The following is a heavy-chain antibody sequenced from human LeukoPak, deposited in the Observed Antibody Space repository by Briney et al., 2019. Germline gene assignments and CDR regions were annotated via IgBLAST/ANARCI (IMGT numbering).Heavy chain of an antibody. CDR3: ARDQTKWEPLRRRDYYYMDV. CDR1: GFMFSSYW. CDR2: INQDGSDE. D-gene: IGHD1-26*01. J-gene: IGHJ6*03. V-gene: IGHV3-7*01. Sequence: PGGSLRLSCTASGFMFSSYWMTWVRQAPGKGLEWVANINQDGSDEYYVDSVKGRFTISRDNAKNSLYLQMNSLRAEDTAVYYCARDQTKWEPLRRRDYYYMDVWGKGTTVTVSS.